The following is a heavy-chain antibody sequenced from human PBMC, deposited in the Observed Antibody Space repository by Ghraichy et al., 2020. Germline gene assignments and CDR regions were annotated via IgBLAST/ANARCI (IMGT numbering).Heavy chain of an antibody. CDR3: AKEQRGYSGYDPIRGYSYGGGNLDAFDI. CDR2: ISGSGGST. D-gene: IGHD5-12*01. CDR1: GFTFSSYA. Sequence: GESLNISCAASGFTFSSYAMSWVRQAPGKGLEWVSAISGSGGSTYYADSVKGRFTISRDNSKNTLYLQMNSLRAEDTAVYYCAKEQRGYSGYDPIRGYSYGGGNLDAFDIWGQGTMVTVSS. J-gene: IGHJ3*02. V-gene: IGHV3-23*01.